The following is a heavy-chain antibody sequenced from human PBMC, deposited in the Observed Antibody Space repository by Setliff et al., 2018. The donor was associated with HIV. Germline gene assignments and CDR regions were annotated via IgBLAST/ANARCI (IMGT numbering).Heavy chain of an antibody. J-gene: IGHJ4*02. CDR1: GYRFTSYW. CDR2: IYPSDSDT. V-gene: IGHV5-51*01. D-gene: IGHD5-18*01. Sequence: GESLKISCKGFGYRFTSYWIGWARHMPGKGLEWMGIIYPSDSDTRYSPSFQGQVPISADESISIAYLQWRSLQASDTAVYYCARRTRRRGSSYGNIDYWGQGTLVTVSS. CDR3: ARRTRRRGSSYGNIDY.